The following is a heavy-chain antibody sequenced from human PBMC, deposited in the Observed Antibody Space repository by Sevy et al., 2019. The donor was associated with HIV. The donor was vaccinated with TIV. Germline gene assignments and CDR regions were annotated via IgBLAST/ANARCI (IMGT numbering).Heavy chain of an antibody. CDR3: ARGSLYFDSTGFDY. D-gene: IGHD3-22*01. CDR1: AFTFSRYN. J-gene: IGHJ4*02. CDR2: ISSSGNYM. V-gene: IGHV3-21*01. Sequence: GGSLRLSRAASAFTFSRYNMNWVRQAPGKGLEWVSSISSSGNYMYYADSVKGRFTISRDNAKNSLYLQMNSLRAEDTAVYYCARGSLYFDSTGFDYWGPGTLVTVSS.